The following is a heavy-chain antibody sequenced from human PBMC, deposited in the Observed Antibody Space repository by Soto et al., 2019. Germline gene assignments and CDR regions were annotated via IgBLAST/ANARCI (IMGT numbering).Heavy chain of an antibody. CDR2: IYWDDDK. CDR1: GFSLSTSGVG. V-gene: IGHV2-5*02. Sequence: QITLKESGPTLVKPTQTLTLTCTLSGFSLSTSGVGVGWIRQPPGKALEWLALIYWDDDKRYSPSLKSRLTITKDTSKNQVVLTMTNMDPVDTATYYCANRQGSSISCYVGGGSFDPWGQGTLVTVSS. CDR3: ANRQGSSISCYVGGGSFDP. D-gene: IGHD2-2*01. J-gene: IGHJ5*02.